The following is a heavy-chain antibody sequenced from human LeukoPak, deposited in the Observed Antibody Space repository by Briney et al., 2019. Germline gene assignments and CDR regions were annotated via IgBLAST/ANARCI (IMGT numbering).Heavy chain of an antibody. CDR2: MNPNSGNT. Sequence: ASVKVSCTASGYTFTSYDINWVRQATGQGLEWVGWMNPNSGNTGYAQKFQGRVTMTRNTSISTAYMELSSLRSEDTAVYYCARVRGRWLQAFDYWGEGTLVTVSS. V-gene: IGHV1-8*01. J-gene: IGHJ4*02. CDR3: ARVRGRWLQAFDY. D-gene: IGHD5-24*01. CDR1: GYTFTSYD.